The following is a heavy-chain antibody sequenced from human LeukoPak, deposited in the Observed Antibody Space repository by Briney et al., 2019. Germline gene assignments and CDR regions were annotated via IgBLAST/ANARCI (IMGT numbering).Heavy chain of an antibody. V-gene: IGHV4-4*02. J-gene: IGHJ6*03. CDR2: IYHSGST. Sequence: SGTLSLTCAVSGGSISSSNWWSWVRQPPGKGLEWIGEIYHSGSTNYNPSLKSRVTISVDTSKNQFSLKLSSVTAADTAVYYCARVRDEAIAAAGSYCYYYMDVWGKGTTVTISS. CDR3: ARVRDEAIAAAGSYCYYYMDV. D-gene: IGHD6-13*01. CDR1: GGSISSSNW.